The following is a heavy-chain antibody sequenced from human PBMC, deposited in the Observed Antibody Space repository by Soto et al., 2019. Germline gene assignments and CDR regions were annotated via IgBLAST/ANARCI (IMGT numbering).Heavy chain of an antibody. CDR1: GFTFSSYA. D-gene: IGHD6-13*01. Sequence: GSLRLSCAASGFTFSSYAMSWVRQAPGKGLEWVSAISGSGGSTYYADSVKGRFTISRDNSKNTLYLQMNSLGAEDTAVYYCAKNAEYSSSAMNREDFDYWGQGTLVTVSS. CDR2: ISGSGGST. CDR3: AKNAEYSSSAMNREDFDY. J-gene: IGHJ4*02. V-gene: IGHV3-23*01.